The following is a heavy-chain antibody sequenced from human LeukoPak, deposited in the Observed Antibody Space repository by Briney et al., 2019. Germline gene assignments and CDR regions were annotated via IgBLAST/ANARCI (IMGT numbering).Heavy chain of an antibody. CDR2: INSDGSST. J-gene: IGHJ6*03. V-gene: IGHV3-74*01. Sequence: PGGSLRLSCAASGFTFSSYWMHWVRHAPGKGLVWVSRINSDGSSTSYADSVKGRFTISRDNAKNTLYLQMNSLRAEDTAVYYCARVNNPTLPWPADYYYYYYMDVWGKGTTVTISS. CDR3: ARVNNPTLPWPADYYYYYYMDV. CDR1: GFTFSSYW. D-gene: IGHD1/OR15-1a*01.